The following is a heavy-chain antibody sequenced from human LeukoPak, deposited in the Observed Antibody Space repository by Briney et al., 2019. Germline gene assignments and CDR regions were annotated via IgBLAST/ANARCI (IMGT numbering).Heavy chain of an antibody. D-gene: IGHD5-18*01. CDR2: ISGSGGST. V-gene: IGHV3-23*01. CDR3: AKGGIQLWFAGTPFDY. J-gene: IGHJ4*02. Sequence: GGSLRLSCAASGFTFSSYAMSWVRRAPGKGLEWVSAISGSGGSTYYADSVKGRFTISRDNSKNTLYLQMNSLRAEDTAVYYCAKGGIQLWFAGTPFDYWGQGTLVTVSS. CDR1: GFTFSSYA.